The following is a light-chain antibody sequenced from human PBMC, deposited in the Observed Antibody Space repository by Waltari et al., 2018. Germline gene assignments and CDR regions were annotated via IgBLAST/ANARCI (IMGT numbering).Light chain of an antibody. V-gene: IGKV3-20*01. CDR1: PSTSTSS. CDR2: GTS. J-gene: IGKJ2*01. CDR3: QHYGSSPPLYT. Sequence: EIVLTQSPGTLSLSPGDRATLSCRASPSTSTSSLAWYQQKPGQPPRLLIDGTSTRATGIPDRFSGSGSGTDFTLAISRLEPEDFAVYYCQHYGSSPPLYTFGQGTKLEIK.